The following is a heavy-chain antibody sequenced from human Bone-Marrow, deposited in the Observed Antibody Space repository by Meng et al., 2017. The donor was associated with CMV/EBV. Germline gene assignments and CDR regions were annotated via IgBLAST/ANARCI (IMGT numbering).Heavy chain of an antibody. Sequence: GESLKISCSASGFTFSSYCMHWVRQAPGKGLEWVAVIWYDGSNKYYADSVKGRFTISRDNSKNTLYLQMNSMRSEDTAVYDCARGVRNCTNGVCWGGMGYYYGMDVWGQGTTVTVS. V-gene: IGHV3-33*01. D-gene: IGHD2-8*01. CDR2: IWYDGSNK. CDR1: GFTFSSYC. CDR3: ARGVRNCTNGVCWGGMGYYYGMDV. J-gene: IGHJ6*02.